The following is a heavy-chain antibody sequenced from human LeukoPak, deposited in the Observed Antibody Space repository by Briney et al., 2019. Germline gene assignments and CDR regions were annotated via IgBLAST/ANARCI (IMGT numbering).Heavy chain of an antibody. Sequence: ASVKVSCKVSGYTFTGYYMYWVRQAPGQGLEWMGWINPNSGGTNYAQKFQGRVTMTRDTSISTAYMELSRLRSDDTAVYYCARDGSSGSWSGGYFDYWGQGTLVTVSS. CDR2: INPNSGGT. V-gene: IGHV1-2*02. CDR1: GYTFTGYY. CDR3: ARDGSSGSWSGGYFDY. D-gene: IGHD6-13*01. J-gene: IGHJ4*02.